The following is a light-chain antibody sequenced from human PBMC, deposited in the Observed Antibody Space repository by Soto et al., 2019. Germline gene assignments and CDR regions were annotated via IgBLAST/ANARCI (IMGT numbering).Light chain of an antibody. CDR2: GAS. CDR1: QSVSSTF. V-gene: IGKV3-20*01. Sequence: EIVLTQSPGSLSLSPGERATLSCRASQSVSSTFFAWYQQRPGQAPRLLMYGASSRATGIPERFSGSGSGTDFTLPISSLEPEDFAVYYCQQFDSSVTFGQGTKVEIQ. J-gene: IGKJ1*01. CDR3: QQFDSSVT.